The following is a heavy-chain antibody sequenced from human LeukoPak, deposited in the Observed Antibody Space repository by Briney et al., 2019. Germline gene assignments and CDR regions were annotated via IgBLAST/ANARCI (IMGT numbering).Heavy chain of an antibody. V-gene: IGHV1-69*13. Sequence: SVKVSCKASGGTFSSYAISWVRQAPGQGLEWMGGIVPIFGTANYAQKFQGRVTITADESTSTAYMELSSLRSEDTAVYYCASGIQLWYEFDYWGQGTLVTVSS. D-gene: IGHD5-18*01. CDR3: ASGIQLWYEFDY. CDR2: IVPIFGTA. CDR1: GGTFSSYA. J-gene: IGHJ4*02.